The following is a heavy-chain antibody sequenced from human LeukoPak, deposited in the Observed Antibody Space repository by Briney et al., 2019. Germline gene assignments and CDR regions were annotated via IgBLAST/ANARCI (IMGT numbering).Heavy chain of an antibody. CDR3: ARVLERHFDY. V-gene: IGHV1-2*02. CDR1: GYTFTGYY. Sequence: GASVKVSCKASGYTFTGYYIHWVRQAPGQGLEWMGWINPNSGGTNYAQKFQGRVTMTRDTSISAAYMELSRLRSDDTAVYYCARVLERHFDYWGQGTLVTVSS. J-gene: IGHJ4*02. D-gene: IGHD1-1*01. CDR2: INPNSGGT.